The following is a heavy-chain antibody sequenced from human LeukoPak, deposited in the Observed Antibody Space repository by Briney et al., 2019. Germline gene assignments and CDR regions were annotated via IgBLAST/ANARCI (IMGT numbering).Heavy chain of an antibody. V-gene: IGHV4-31*03. Sequence: SETLSLTCTVSGGSISSGGYYWSWIRQHPGKGLEWIGYIYYSGSTYHNPSLKSRVTISVDTSKNQFSLKLSSVTAADTAVYYCARVVRYPADWYFDLWGRGTLVTVSS. CDR3: ARVVRYPADWYFDL. D-gene: IGHD4-23*01. CDR2: IYYSGST. CDR1: GGSISSGGYY. J-gene: IGHJ2*01.